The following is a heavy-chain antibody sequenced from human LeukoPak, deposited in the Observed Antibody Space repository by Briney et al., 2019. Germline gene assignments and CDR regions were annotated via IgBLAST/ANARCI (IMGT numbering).Heavy chain of an antibody. V-gene: IGHV4-38-2*02. Sequence: SETLSLTCTVSDYYISSGHYWGWIRQPPGKGLEWIGSIYYSGSTYYNPSLKSRVTISVDTSKNQFSLKLSSVTAADTAVYYCAREGQVPLWGQGTLVTVSS. CDR2: IYYSGST. CDR3: AREGQVPL. CDR1: DYYISSGHY. J-gene: IGHJ4*02.